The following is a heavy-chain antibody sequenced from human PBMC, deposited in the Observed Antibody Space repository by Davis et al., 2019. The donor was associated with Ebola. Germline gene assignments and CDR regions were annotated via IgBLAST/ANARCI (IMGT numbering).Heavy chain of an antibody. CDR3: AREGTYYYYGMDV. CDR2: INSDGSST. Sequence: PGGSLRLSCAASGFTFSSYWMHWVRQAPGKGLVWVSRINSDGSSTSYADSVKGRFTISRDNAKNTLYLQMNSLRAEDTAVYYCAREGTYYYYGMDVWGQGTTVTVSS. D-gene: IGHD3-10*01. J-gene: IGHJ6*02. V-gene: IGHV3-74*01. CDR1: GFTFSSYW.